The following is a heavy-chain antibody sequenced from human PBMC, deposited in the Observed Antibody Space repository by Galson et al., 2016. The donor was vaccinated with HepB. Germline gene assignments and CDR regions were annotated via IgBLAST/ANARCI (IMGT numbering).Heavy chain of an antibody. Sequence: SLRLSCAASEFTFSDHPMTWVRQAPGKGLEWVSSISAGSSGTYYADSVKGRFTISRDNSENTLYLQMNNLGADDTAVYYCARGSVGPGLWGQGTLVTVSS. CDR2: ISAGSSGT. CDR3: ARGSVGPGL. V-gene: IGHV3-23*01. D-gene: IGHD3-10*01. CDR1: EFTFSDHP. J-gene: IGHJ4*02.